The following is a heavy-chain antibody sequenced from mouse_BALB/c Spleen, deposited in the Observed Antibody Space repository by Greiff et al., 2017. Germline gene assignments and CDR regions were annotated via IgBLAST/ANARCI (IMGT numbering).Heavy chain of an antibody. J-gene: IGHJ4*01. D-gene: IGHD2-12*01. CDR3: ARGTHYSAMDY. V-gene: IGHV3-6*02. CDR1: GYSITSGYY. CDR2: ISYDGSN. Sequence: DVQLQESGPGLVKPSQSLSLTCSVTGYSITSGYYWNWIRQFPGNKLEWMGYISYDGSNNYNPSLKNRISITRDTSKNQFFLKLNSVTTEDTATYYCARGTHYSAMDYWGQGTSVTVSS.